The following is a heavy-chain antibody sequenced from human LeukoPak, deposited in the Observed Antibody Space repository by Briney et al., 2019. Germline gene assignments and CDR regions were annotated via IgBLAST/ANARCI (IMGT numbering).Heavy chain of an antibody. CDR2: INWNGGST. CDR3: AKIYGDYDGVTDY. CDR1: GFTFNDYG. J-gene: IGHJ4*02. Sequence: GGSLRLSCAASGFTFNDYGMSWVRQAPGKGLEWVAGINWNGGSTGYADSVKGRFTISRDNAKNSLYLQMNSLRPEDTALYYWAKIYGDYDGVTDYWGQGTLVTVS. V-gene: IGHV3-20*04. D-gene: IGHD4-17*01.